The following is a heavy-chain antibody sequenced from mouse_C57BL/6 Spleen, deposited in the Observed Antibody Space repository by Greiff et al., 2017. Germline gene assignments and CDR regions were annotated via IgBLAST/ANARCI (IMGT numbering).Heavy chain of an antibody. CDR1: GFTFSSYG. V-gene: IGHV5-6*01. Sequence: EVKLVESGGDLVKPGGSLKLSCAASGFTFSSYGMSWVRQTPDKRLEWVATISSGGSYTYYPDSVKGRFTISRDNAKNTLYLQMSSLKSEDTAMYYCARDGGDYDGYFDVWGTGTTVTVSS. J-gene: IGHJ1*03. CDR2: ISSGGSYT. D-gene: IGHD2-4*01. CDR3: ARDGGDYDGYFDV.